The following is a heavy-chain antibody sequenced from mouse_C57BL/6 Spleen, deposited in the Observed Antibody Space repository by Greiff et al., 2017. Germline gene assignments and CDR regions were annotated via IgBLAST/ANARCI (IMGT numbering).Heavy chain of an antibody. Sequence: EVKLVESEGGLVQPGSSMKLSCTASGFTFSDYYMAWVRQVPEKGLEWVANINYDGSSTYYLDSLKSRFIISRDNAKNILYLQMSSLQSEDTATYYLARGGDGYSFAYWGQGTLVTVSA. CDR2: INYDGSST. D-gene: IGHD2-3*01. CDR1: GFTFSDYY. CDR3: ARGGDGYSFAY. V-gene: IGHV5-16*01. J-gene: IGHJ3*01.